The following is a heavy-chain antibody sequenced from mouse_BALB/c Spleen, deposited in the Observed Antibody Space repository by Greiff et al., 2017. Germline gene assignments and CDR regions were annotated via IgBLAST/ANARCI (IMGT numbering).Heavy chain of an antibody. V-gene: IGHV2-9*02. CDR3: ASGGGSLVESSY. J-gene: IGHJ3*01. CDR2: IWAGGST. CDR1: GFSLTSYG. Sequence: VQVVESGPGLVAPSQSLSITCTVSGFSLTSYGVHWVRQPPGKGLEWLGVIWAGGSTNYNSALMSRLSISKDNSKSQVFLKMNSLQTDDTAMYYCASGGGSLVESSYWGQGTLVTVSA. D-gene: IGHD1-3*01.